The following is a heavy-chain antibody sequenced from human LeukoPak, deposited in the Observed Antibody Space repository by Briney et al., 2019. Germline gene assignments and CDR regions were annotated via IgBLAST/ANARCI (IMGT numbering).Heavy chain of an antibody. J-gene: IGHJ4*02. CDR3: ARARGYGSSWYVFDY. D-gene: IGHD6-13*01. Sequence: ASVKVPCKASGYTFTGYYMHWVRQAPGQGLEWMGWINPNSGGTNYAQKFQGRVTMTRDTSISTAYMELSRLRSDDTAVYYCARARGYGSSWYVFDYWGQGTLVTVSS. V-gene: IGHV1-2*02. CDR1: GYTFTGYY. CDR2: INPNSGGT.